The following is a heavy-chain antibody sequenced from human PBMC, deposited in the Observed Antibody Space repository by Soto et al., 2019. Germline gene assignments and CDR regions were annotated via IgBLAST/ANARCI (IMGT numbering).Heavy chain of an antibody. D-gene: IGHD6-13*01. V-gene: IGHV4-31*03. Sequence: QVQLQESGPGLVKPSQTLSLTCTVSGASISSGGYYWSWIRQHPGKGLEWIGHIYYSGSSAYNPSLKSRVTISVDTSENQFSLKLSSVTAADTAVYYCARWDAAATAYYFDNWGQGILVTVTS. J-gene: IGHJ4*02. CDR2: IYYSGSS. CDR1: GASISSGGYY. CDR3: ARWDAAATAYYFDN.